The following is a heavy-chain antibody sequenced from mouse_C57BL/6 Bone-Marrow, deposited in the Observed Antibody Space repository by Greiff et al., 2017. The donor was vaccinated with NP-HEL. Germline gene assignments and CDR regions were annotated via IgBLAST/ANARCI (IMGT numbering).Heavy chain of an antibody. CDR1: GYTFTSYW. J-gene: IGHJ3*01. CDR2: IYPSDSYT. Sequence: QVQLQQPGAELVKPGASVKLSCKASGYTFTSYWMQWVKQRPGQGLEWIGEIYPSDSYTNYNQKFKGKATLTVDTSSSTAYMQLSSLTSEDSAVYYCARDGYGSNCEAYGGQGTLITVSA. D-gene: IGHD1-1*01. V-gene: IGHV1-50*01. CDR3: ARDGYGSNCEAY.